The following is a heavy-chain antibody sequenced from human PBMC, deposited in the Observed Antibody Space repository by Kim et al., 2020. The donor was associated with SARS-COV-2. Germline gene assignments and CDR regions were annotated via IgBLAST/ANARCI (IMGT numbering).Heavy chain of an antibody. Sequence: SETLSLTCTVSGGSISISNYWCCLRQPPGGGLEGFGAIFYTGNTTYNHAIESRVTISNDTSTNHLSLKLRTATATDTAIYYCARIGGGWYSDIWGQGTMVTVSS. CDR1: GGSISISNY. V-gene: IGHV4-39*02. CDR3: ARIGGGWYSDI. J-gene: IGHJ4*02. CDR2: IFYTGNT. D-gene: IGHD6-19*01.